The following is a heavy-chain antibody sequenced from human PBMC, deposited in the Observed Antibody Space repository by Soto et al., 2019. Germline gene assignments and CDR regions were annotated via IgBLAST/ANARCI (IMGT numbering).Heavy chain of an antibody. CDR3: VRLYGGNSPLFDY. CDR2: IYPGDSDT. Sequence: GESLKISCKGSGYIFSSYWLGWVRQMPGKGLEWVGSIYPGDSDTRQNPSFQGQVTLSIDKSLATASLQWNSLRASDTAMYYCVRLYGGNSPLFDYWGQGTLVTVSS. V-gene: IGHV5-51*01. CDR1: GYIFSSYW. J-gene: IGHJ4*02. D-gene: IGHD2-21*02.